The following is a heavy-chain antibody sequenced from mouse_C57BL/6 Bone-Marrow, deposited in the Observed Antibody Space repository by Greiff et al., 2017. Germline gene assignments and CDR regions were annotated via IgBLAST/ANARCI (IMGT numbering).Heavy chain of an antibody. Sequence: VQLQQPGAELVRPGTSVKLSCKASGYTFTSYWMHWVKHRPGQGLEWIGVIDPSDSYTNYNQKFKGKATLTVDTSSSTAYMQLSSLTSEDSAVYYCARDYYYGSSTVDYWGQGTTLTVSS. CDR2: IDPSDSYT. J-gene: IGHJ2*01. V-gene: IGHV1-59*01. CDR3: ARDYYYGSSTVDY. D-gene: IGHD1-1*01. CDR1: GYTFTSYW.